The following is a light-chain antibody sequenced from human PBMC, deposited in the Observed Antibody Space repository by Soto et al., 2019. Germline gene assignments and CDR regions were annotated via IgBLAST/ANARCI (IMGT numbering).Light chain of an antibody. CDR2: YAS. J-gene: IGKJ3*01. V-gene: IGKV3-15*01. CDR1: ESVHSN. CDR3: QHYSNWPPT. Sequence: EMVMTQSPATLSVSPGERVTLSCRASESVHSNLAWYQQKPGQGPSLLIYYASTRVTGVPGRFSGSGSGTEFTLTISSLQSEDFGVYYCQHYSNWPPTFGPGTKVEFK.